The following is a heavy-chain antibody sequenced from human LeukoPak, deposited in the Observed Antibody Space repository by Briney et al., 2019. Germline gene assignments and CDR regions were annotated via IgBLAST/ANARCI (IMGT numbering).Heavy chain of an antibody. V-gene: IGHV1-8*01. D-gene: IGHD4-23*01. CDR1: GYTFTSYD. CDR2: MNPNSGNT. CDR3: ARSGYGGNSFDY. J-gene: IGHJ4*02. Sequence: ASVKVSCKAYGYTFTSYDINWVRQATGQGLEWMGWMNPNSGNTGYAQKFQGRVTMTRNTSISTAYMELSSLRSEDTAVYYCARSGYGGNSFDYWGQATLVTVSS.